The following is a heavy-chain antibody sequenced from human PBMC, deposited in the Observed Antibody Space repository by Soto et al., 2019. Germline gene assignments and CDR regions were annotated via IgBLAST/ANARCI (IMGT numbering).Heavy chain of an antibody. CDR2: IYYSGST. D-gene: IGHD3-10*01. Sequence: QVQLQESGPGLVKPSQTLSLTCTVSGGSISSGDYYWSWIRQPPGKGLEWIGYIYYSGSTYYNPSLRSRFTISEDTSRNHSSLKLSSVTAADTAVYYCAGEDHYYPDWFDPWGQGTLVTVSS. V-gene: IGHV4-30-4*01. J-gene: IGHJ5*02. CDR3: AGEDHYYPDWFDP. CDR1: GGSISSGDYY.